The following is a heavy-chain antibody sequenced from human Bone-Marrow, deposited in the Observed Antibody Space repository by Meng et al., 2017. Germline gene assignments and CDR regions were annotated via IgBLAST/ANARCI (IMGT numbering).Heavy chain of an antibody. CDR1: GFTFSSYW. CDR3: AREGKTSGYDPYYDSYYYYYGMDV. V-gene: IGHV3-7*01. J-gene: IGHJ6*02. CDR2: IKQDGSEK. D-gene: IGHD5-12*01. Sequence: GGSLRLSCAASGFTFSSYWMSWVRQAPGKGLEWVANIKQDGSEKYYVDSVKGRFTISRDNAKNSLYLQMNSLRAEDTAVYYCAREGKTSGYDPYYDSYYYYYGMDVWGQGTTVTVSS.